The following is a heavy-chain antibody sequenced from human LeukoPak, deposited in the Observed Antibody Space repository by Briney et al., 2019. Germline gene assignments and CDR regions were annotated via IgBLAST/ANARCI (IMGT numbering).Heavy chain of an antibody. CDR1: GGSISSSSYY. CDR2: TYYSGST. CDR3: ARDSFGLQLWRGDAFDI. J-gene: IGHJ3*02. D-gene: IGHD5-18*01. Sequence: SETLSLTCTVSGGSISSSSYYWGWIRQPPGKGLEWIGSTYYSGSTYYNPSLKSRVTISVDTSKNQFSLKLSSVTAADTAVYYCARDSFGLQLWRGDAFDIWGQGTMVTVSS. V-gene: IGHV4-39*07.